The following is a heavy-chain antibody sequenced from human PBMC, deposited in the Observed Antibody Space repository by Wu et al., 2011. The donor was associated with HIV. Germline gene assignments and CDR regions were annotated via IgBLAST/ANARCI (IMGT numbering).Heavy chain of an antibody. CDR1: GGTFSSDA. CDR2: IIPSLGTA. CDR3: ARYLTATHYYYAMDV. J-gene: IGHJ6*02. V-gene: IGHV1-69*04. D-gene: IGHD4-11*01. Sequence: KKPGSSVKVSCKASGGTFSSDAVTWVRQAPGQGLEWMGRIIPSLGTASYAQKFQGRVTITADKSTSTAYMELSSLRSEDAAVYYCARYLTATHYYYAMDVWGQGTTVTVSS.